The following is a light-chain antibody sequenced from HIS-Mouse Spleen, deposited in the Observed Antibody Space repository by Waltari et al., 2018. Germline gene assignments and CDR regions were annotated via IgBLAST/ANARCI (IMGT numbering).Light chain of an antibody. V-gene: IGLV3-10*01. Sequence: SYELTQPPSVSVSPGQTARITCSGDALPKKYAYWYQQKSGQAPGLVIYEDDKRPSGLPERFSGSSSGTMATLTISGAQVEDEADYYCYSTDSSGNHRVFGGGTKLTVL. CDR3: YSTDSSGNHRV. CDR2: EDD. J-gene: IGLJ2*01. CDR1: ALPKKY.